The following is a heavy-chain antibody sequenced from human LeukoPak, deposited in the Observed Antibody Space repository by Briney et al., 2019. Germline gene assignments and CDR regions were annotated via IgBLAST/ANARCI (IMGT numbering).Heavy chain of an antibody. D-gene: IGHD6-19*01. CDR2: ITTSSTYM. V-gene: IGHV3-21*01. CDR3: ARDPYSGGYGAYYYYYMDV. CDR1: GFTFSAYN. J-gene: IGHJ6*03. Sequence: PGGSLRLSCAASGFTFSAYNMNWVRRTPGKGLEWVSSITTSSTYMFYADSVRGRFTISRDDAENSLYLQMNSLRDEDTAVYYCARDPYSGGYGAYYYYYMDVWGKGTTVTVSS.